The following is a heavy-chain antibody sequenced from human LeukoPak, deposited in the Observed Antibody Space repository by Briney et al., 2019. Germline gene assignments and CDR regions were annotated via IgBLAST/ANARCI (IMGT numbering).Heavy chain of an antibody. D-gene: IGHD1/OR15-1a*01. V-gene: IGHV3-7*01. CDR1: GFIFSSYW. J-gene: IGHJ4*01. Sequence: GGSLRLSCAVSGFIFSSYWMNWVRQAPGKGLEWVASIGQDGGEKSYVDSVKGRFTISRDNTKNSLYLQMSSLRAEDTAVYYCARDGTAPGLYFDLWGQGTLVTVSS. CDR3: ARDGTAPGLYFDL. CDR2: IGQDGGEK.